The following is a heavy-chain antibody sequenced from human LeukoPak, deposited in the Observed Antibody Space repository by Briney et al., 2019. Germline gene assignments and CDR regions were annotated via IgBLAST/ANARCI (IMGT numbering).Heavy chain of an antibody. Sequence: GGSLRLSCAASGFTFSSYAMSWVRQAPGKGLEWVSAIGGSGGSTYYADSVKGRFTISRDNSKNTLYLQMNSLRAEDTAVYYCAKEGRYYDSSGYYYRYWGQGTLVTVSS. CDR2: IGGSGGST. J-gene: IGHJ4*02. CDR1: GFTFSSYA. D-gene: IGHD3-22*01. CDR3: AKEGRYYDSSGYYYRY. V-gene: IGHV3-23*01.